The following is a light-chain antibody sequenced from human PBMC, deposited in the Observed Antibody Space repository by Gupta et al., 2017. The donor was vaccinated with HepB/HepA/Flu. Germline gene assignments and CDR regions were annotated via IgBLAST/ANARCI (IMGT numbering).Light chain of an antibody. Sequence: QSALTQPPSASGSAGQSVTLPCTGTSSDVGAYNYVSWYQQHPGKAPKPMIYEISKRPAGVPDRFSGSKSGNTASLTVSGLQAEDEADYYCSSYAGSNNWVFGGGTKLTGL. CDR2: EIS. V-gene: IGLV2-8*01. CDR3: SSYAGSNNWV. CDR1: SSDVGAYNY. J-gene: IGLJ3*02.